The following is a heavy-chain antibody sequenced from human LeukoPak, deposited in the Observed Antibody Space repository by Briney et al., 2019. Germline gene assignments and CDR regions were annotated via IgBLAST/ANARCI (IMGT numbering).Heavy chain of an antibody. Sequence: PGGSLRLSCAASGFTFSSYTMNWVRQAPGKGLEWVSSISITSDYIYYPDSMKGRFTISRDNAKNSLYLQMNSLRAEDTAVYYCARDPTNGKTPRGNSPAFDIWGQGTMVTVSS. V-gene: IGHV3-21*01. J-gene: IGHJ3*02. CDR2: ISITSDYI. CDR1: GFTFSSYT. CDR3: ARDPTNGKTPRGNSPAFDI. D-gene: IGHD4-23*01.